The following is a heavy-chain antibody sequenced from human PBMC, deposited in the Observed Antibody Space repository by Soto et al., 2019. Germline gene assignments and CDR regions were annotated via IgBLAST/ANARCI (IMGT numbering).Heavy chain of an antibody. Sequence: QVQLVQSGAEVRKPGSSAKVSCKASGGTFSRHAISWVRQAPGQALEWMGGIIPIFGTANHAQKFQGRVTIIADECTSTVYMELSSLRSEDTAMYYCARGWGYDSNDYYYAYWGQGTLVIVSS. D-gene: IGHD3-22*01. CDR3: ARGWGYDSNDYYYAY. J-gene: IGHJ4*02. CDR2: IIPIFGTA. CDR1: GGTFSRHA. V-gene: IGHV1-69*01.